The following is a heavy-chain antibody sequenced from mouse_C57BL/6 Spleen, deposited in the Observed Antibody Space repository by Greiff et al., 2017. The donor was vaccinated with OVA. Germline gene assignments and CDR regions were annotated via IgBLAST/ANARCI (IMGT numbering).Heavy chain of an antibody. D-gene: IGHD1-1*01. V-gene: IGHV7-3*01. CDR2: IRNKANGDTT. CDR3: ARSTTVVAGDY. J-gene: IGHJ2*01. Sequence: EVQLVESGGGLVQPGGSLSLSCAASGFTFTDYYMSWVRQPPGKALEWLGFIRNKANGDTTEYSASVKGRFTISRDNSQSILYLQMNALRAEDSATYYCARSTTVVAGDYWGQGTTLTVSS. CDR1: GFTFTDYY.